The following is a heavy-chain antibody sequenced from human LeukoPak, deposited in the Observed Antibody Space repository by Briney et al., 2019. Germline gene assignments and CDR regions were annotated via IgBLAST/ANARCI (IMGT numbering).Heavy chain of an antibody. D-gene: IGHD3-10*01. Sequence: GGSLRLSCAASGCSISDDWRSWVRQAPGKGLEWVARVKSRSAGETTDYAAPVKGRFTISRDDSKNTLYLQMNSLKTEDTAVYYCPLIQGWGSGSYYRDFWGQGTLVTVSS. J-gene: IGHJ4*02. CDR3: PLIQGWGSGSYYRDF. V-gene: IGHV3-15*01. CDR2: VKSRSAGETT. CDR1: GCSISDDW.